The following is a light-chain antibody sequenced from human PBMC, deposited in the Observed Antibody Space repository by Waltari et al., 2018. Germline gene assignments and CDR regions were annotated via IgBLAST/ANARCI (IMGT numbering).Light chain of an antibody. J-gene: IGKJ4*01. CDR2: AAP. Sequence: VLTQSPATLSLSPGDRATLSCRASQNIGDYLAWYQQKPGQAPRLLISAAPNSATGVPARFMGSGSGTDFTLTISSLEPEDFAVYYCQNRRDWPLLTFGGGTKVEIK. V-gene: IGKV3-11*01. CDR3: QNRRDWPLLT. CDR1: QNIGDY.